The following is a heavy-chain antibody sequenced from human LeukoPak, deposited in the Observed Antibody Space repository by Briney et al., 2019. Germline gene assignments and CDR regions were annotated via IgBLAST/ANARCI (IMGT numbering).Heavy chain of an antibody. J-gene: IGHJ3*02. D-gene: IGHD6-19*01. CDR3: ATQGQWLVGYAFEI. CDR2: INQSGETT. Sequence: PSETLSLTCAVSGGSFSGYFWAWIRQPPGKGLEWIGEINQSGETTNYNPFLKSRVTISVDTSKKQFSLRMTSVTAADTAVYYCATQGQWLVGYAFEIWGHGTMVTVSP. V-gene: IGHV4-34*01. CDR1: GGSFSGYF.